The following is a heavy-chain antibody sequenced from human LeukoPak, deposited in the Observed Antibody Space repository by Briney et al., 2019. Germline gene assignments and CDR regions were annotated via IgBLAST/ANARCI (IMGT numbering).Heavy chain of an antibody. CDR2: ISYDGSNK. D-gene: IGHD6-19*01. CDR3: ARVDFAVAGNYFDY. CDR1: GFTFSSYA. Sequence: GGSLRLSCAASGFTFSSYAMHWVRQAPGKGLEWVAVISYDGSNKYYADSVKGRFTISSDNSKNTLYLQMNSLRAEDTAVYYCARVDFAVAGNYFDYWGQGTLVTVSS. V-gene: IGHV3-30-3*01. J-gene: IGHJ4*02.